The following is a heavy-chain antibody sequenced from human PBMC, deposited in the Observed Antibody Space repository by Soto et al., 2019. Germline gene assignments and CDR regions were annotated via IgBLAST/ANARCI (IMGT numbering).Heavy chain of an antibody. CDR1: GFSFSSYG. CDR3: AKERLLWDLDY. D-gene: IGHD3-10*01. Sequence: GSLRLSCAASGFSFSSYGMHWVRQAPGKGLEWVAVISHDGSDKYYADSVKGRFIISRDNSKNTPYLQTNSLRVEDTAVYYCAKERLLWDLDYWGQGTLVTVSS. J-gene: IGHJ4*02. CDR2: ISHDGSDK. V-gene: IGHV3-30*18.